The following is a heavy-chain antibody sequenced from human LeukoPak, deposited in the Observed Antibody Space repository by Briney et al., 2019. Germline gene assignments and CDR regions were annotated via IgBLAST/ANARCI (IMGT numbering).Heavy chain of an antibody. Sequence: GGSLRLSCAASGFTFSSYAMHWVRQAPGKGLEWVAVISYDESNKYYADSVKGRFTISRDNSKNTLYLQMNSLRAEDTAVYYCARGSEGPIDYWGQGTLVTVSS. CDR3: ARGSEGPIDY. D-gene: IGHD2-15*01. CDR1: GFTFSSYA. V-gene: IGHV3-30-3*01. J-gene: IGHJ4*02. CDR2: ISYDESNK.